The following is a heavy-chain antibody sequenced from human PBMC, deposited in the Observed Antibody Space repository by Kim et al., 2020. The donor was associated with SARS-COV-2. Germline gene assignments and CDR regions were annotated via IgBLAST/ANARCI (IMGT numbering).Heavy chain of an antibody. CDR2: INPNSGGT. D-gene: IGHD5-18*01. V-gene: IGHV1-2*02. J-gene: IGHJ4*02. Sequence: ASVKVSCKASGYTFTGYYMHWVRQAPGQGLEWMGWINPNSGGTNYAQKFQGRVTMTRDTSISTAYMELSRLRSDDTAVYYCARDVRGYGGYTNYFDYWGQGTLVTVSS. CDR3: ARDVRGYGGYTNYFDY. CDR1: GYTFTGYY.